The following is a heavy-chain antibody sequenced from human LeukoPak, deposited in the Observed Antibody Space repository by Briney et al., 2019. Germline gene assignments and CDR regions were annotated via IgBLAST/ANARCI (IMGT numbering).Heavy chain of an antibody. J-gene: IGHJ4*02. CDR3: ARPKGTYDSSGCYYQGFDY. Sequence: SVKVSCEASVGTFSSYAISWVRQAPGQGLEWMGGIIPSFGTANYAQKFQGRVTITADESTSTAYMELSSLRSEDTAVYYCARPKGTYDSSGCYYQGFDYWGPGTLVTVSS. CDR1: VGTFSSYA. D-gene: IGHD3-22*01. CDR2: IIPSFGTA. V-gene: IGHV1-69*01.